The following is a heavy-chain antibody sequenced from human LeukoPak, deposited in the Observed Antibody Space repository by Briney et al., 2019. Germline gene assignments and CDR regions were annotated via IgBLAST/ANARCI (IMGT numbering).Heavy chain of an antibody. Sequence: SVTVSFKASGGTFSSYAISWVRQAPGQGLEWMGGIIPIFGTANYAQKFQGRVTMIADESTSTAYMELSSLRSEDTAVYYCARDSPGGGGTEGPDAFDIWGQGTMVTVSS. CDR1: GGTFSSYA. V-gene: IGHV1-69*13. J-gene: IGHJ3*02. CDR2: IIPIFGTA. D-gene: IGHD2-15*01. CDR3: ARDSPGGGGTEGPDAFDI.